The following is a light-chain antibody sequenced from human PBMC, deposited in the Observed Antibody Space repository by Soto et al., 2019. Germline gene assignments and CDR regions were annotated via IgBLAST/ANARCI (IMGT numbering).Light chain of an antibody. Sequence: DIVMTQSPDSLAVSLGERATINCKSSQSVLYSSNNKNYLGWYQQKPGQPPKLLIYWASTRESGVPERFSGSGSETAINLTNSSLQAKDVAVSYCPQYYSTPPVTFGGGTKVEIK. CDR1: QSVLYSSNNKNY. CDR3: PQYYSTPPVT. CDR2: WAS. V-gene: IGKV4-1*01. J-gene: IGKJ4*01.